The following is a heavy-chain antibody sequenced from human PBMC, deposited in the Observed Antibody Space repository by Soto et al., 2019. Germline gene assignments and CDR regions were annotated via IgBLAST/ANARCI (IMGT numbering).Heavy chain of an antibody. Sequence: LSCAASGFTFSSYAMSWVRQAPGKGLEWVSAISGSGGSTYYADSVKGRFTISRDNSKNTLYLQMNSLRAEDTAVYYCAKSLRACTALDYWGQGTLVTVSS. CDR2: ISGSGGST. J-gene: IGHJ4*02. CDR3: AKSLRACTALDY. V-gene: IGHV3-23*01. CDR1: GFTFSSYA.